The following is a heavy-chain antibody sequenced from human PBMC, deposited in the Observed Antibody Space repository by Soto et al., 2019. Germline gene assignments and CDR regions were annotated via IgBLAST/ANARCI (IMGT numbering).Heavy chain of an antibody. CDR3: VRDKPVVVPTTPAGFLDL. Sequence: VQLVESGGGLVQPGGSLRLSCAASGFTFSNYWMFWVRQAPGKGLVWVSRISGDGSTTMYADSVEGRFTISRDNAKNTLILQMNSLSGEDTAVYYCVRDKPVVVPTTPAGFLDLWGRGTLVTVSS. CDR1: GFTFSNYW. CDR2: ISGDGSTT. D-gene: IGHD2-15*01. V-gene: IGHV3-74*03. J-gene: IGHJ2*01.